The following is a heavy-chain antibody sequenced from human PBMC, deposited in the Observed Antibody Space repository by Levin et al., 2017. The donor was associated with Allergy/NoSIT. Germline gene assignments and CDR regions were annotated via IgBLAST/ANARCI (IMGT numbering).Heavy chain of an antibody. CDR2: ISYDGSNK. CDR1: GFTFSSYG. Sequence: PGGSLRLSCAASGFTFSSYGMHWVRQAPGKGLEWVAVISYDGSNKYYADSVKGRFTISRDNSKNTLYLQMNSLRAEDTAVYYCAKEDVTMVQGVISWGQGTLVTVSS. CDR3: AKEDVTMVQGVIS. D-gene: IGHD3-10*01. J-gene: IGHJ4*02. V-gene: IGHV3-30*18.